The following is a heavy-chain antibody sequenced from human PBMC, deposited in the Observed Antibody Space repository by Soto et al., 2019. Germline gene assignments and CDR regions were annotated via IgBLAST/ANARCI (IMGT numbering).Heavy chain of an antibody. CDR1: GFAFSSYG. CDR2: ISYDGSLQ. CDR3: VSDRGYGHASVPYS. V-gene: IGHV3-30*03. Sequence: QAQLVESGGGVVQPGRSLRLSCAASGFAFSSYGMHWVRQAPGTGLEWVAVISYDGSLQHYADSVKGRFTISRDNSKNMVLLQMRSLRDVETAVYYCVSDRGYGHASVPYSWGQGTLVSVSS. J-gene: IGHJ4*02. D-gene: IGHD5-18*01.